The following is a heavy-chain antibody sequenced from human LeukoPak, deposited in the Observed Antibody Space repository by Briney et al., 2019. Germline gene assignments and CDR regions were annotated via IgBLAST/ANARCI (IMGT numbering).Heavy chain of an antibody. J-gene: IGHJ4*02. D-gene: IGHD3-10*01. Sequence: GGSLRLSCVASGFTFSASYMTWVRQPPGKGLEWVSAISASGGSTYHADSVKGRFTISRDNSKNTLYLQMNSLRAEDTAIYYCAKEGKTRTWNYSQAKPVYWGQGTLVTVSS. V-gene: IGHV3-23*01. CDR2: ISASGGST. CDR3: AKEGKTRTWNYSQAKPVY. CDR1: GFTFSASY.